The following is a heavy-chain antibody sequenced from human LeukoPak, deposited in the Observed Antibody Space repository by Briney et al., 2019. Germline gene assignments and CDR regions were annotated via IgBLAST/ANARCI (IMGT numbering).Heavy chain of an antibody. Sequence: SETLSLTCAVYGGSFSGYYWSWIRQPPGKGLEWIGEINHSGSTNYNPSLKSRVTISVGTSKNQFSLKLSSVTAADTAVYYCARGFASSGYYYYYYYMDVWGKGTTVTVSS. CDR1: GGSFSGYY. J-gene: IGHJ6*03. D-gene: IGHD3-22*01. CDR3: ARGFASSGYYYYYYYMDV. V-gene: IGHV4-34*01. CDR2: INHSGST.